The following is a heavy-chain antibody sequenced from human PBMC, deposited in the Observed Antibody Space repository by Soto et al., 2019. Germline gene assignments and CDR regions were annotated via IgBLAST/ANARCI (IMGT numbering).Heavy chain of an antibody. V-gene: IGHV4-31*03. CDR1: GGSISSGGYY. Sequence: QVQLQESGPGLVKPSQTLSLTCTVSGGSISSGGYYWSWIRQHPGKGLEWIGYIYYSGSTYYNPSLKRRVTISVDTPKNQFSLKLSSVTAADTAVYYCASETMVRGAPYGMDVWGQGTTVTVSS. J-gene: IGHJ6*02. D-gene: IGHD3-10*01. CDR2: IYYSGST. CDR3: ASETMVRGAPYGMDV.